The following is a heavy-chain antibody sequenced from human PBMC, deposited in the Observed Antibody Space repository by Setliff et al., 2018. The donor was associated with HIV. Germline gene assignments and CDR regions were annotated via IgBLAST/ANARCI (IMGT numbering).Heavy chain of an antibody. J-gene: IGHJ4*02. CDR2: IYYSGST. CDR3: ARLKVGATQGLD. Sequence: SETLSLTCTVSGGSISSSSYYWGWIRQPPGKGLEWIGSIYYSGSTYYNPSLKSRVTISVDTSKNQFSLRLSSVTAADTAVFYCARLKVGATQGLDWGQGTLVTVSS. CDR1: GGSISSSSYY. V-gene: IGHV4-39*01. D-gene: IGHD1-26*01.